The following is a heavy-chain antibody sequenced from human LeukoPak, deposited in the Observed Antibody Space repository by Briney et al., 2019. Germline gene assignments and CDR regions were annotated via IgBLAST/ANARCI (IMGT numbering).Heavy chain of an antibody. D-gene: IGHD5-18*01. CDR2: IYYSGST. J-gene: IGHJ4*02. Sequence: SETLSLTCTVSGGSISSYYWSWIRQPPGKGLEWIGYIYYSGSTNYNPSLKSRVTISVDTSKNQFSLKLSSVTAADTAVYYCARQSRGYSYGRFDYWGQGALVTVSS. V-gene: IGHV4-59*08. CDR3: ARQSRGYSYGRFDY. CDR1: GGSISSYY.